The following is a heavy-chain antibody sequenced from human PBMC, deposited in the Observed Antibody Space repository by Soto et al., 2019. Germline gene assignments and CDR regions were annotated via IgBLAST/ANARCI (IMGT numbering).Heavy chain of an antibody. CDR3: AKGLGELSPESFAY. CDR2: ISYDGSDK. D-gene: IGHD3-16*02. CDR1: GFTFSYYA. V-gene: IGHV3-30*04. Sequence: QVQLVESGGGVVQPGRSLRLSCAASGFTFSYYAMHWVRQAPGKGLEWVAVISYDGSDKYYADSVKGRFTISRDNSKNTINMQMNSLRADDTAVYYCAKGLGELSPESFAYWGQGTLITVSS. J-gene: IGHJ4*02.